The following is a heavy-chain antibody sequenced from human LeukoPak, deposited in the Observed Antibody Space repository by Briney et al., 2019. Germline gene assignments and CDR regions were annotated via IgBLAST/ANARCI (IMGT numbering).Heavy chain of an antibody. Sequence: GESLKISCKGSGYSFTSYWIGWVRQMPGKGLEWMGIIYPGDSDTRYSPSFQGQVTISADKSISTAYLQWSSLKASDTAMYYCGRHRLISSSLPWFDPWGQGTLVTVSS. V-gene: IGHV5-51*01. D-gene: IGHD6-13*01. J-gene: IGHJ5*02. CDR1: GYSFTSYW. CDR3: GRHRLISSSLPWFDP. CDR2: IYPGDSDT.